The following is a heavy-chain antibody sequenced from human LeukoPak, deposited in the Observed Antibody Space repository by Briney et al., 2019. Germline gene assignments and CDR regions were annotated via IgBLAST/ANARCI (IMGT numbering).Heavy chain of an antibody. CDR2: IYSSGST. D-gene: IGHD2-21*01. Sequence: SETLSLTCTVSGGSISNYYWSWIRQSAGKGVEWIGRIYSSGSTNYNPSLKSRVTMSVDTSKNQFSLNLSSVTAADTAVYYCARGPTYFSRVYFDYWGQRTLVTVSS. CDR3: ARGPTYFSRVYFDY. CDR1: GGSISNYY. V-gene: IGHV4-4*07. J-gene: IGHJ4*02.